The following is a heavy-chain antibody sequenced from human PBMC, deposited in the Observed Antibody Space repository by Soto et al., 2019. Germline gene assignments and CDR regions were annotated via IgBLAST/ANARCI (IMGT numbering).Heavy chain of an antibody. CDR1: GYTFTNYG. D-gene: IGHD3-22*01. CDR3: ARDREYYYDSSGNYYYHYGMDV. CDR2: ISGYNGNT. Sequence: ASVKVSCKASGYTFTNYGISWVRQAPGQGLEWMGWISGYNGNTKYAQKFQGRVTLTTDTPTNTAYMELRSLRSDDTAVYYCARDREYYYDSSGNYYYHYGMDVWGQGTTVTVSS. V-gene: IGHV1-18*04. J-gene: IGHJ6*02.